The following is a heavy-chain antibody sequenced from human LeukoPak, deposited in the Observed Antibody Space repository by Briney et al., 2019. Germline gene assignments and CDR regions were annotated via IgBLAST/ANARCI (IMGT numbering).Heavy chain of an antibody. D-gene: IGHD6-13*01. CDR2: IYYSGST. CDR1: GGSISSSSYY. CDR3: ASLMGSGSWYSWFDP. Sequence: SETLSLTCTVSGGSISSSSYYWGWIRQPPGKGREWIGSIYYSGSTYYNPSLTSRVTISADKSKNQFSLKVTSVTAADTAVYYCASLMGSGSWYSWFDPWGQGTLVTVSS. J-gene: IGHJ5*02. V-gene: IGHV4-39*07.